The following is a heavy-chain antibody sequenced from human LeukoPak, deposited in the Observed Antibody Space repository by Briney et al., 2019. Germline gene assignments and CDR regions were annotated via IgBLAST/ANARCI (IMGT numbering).Heavy chain of an antibody. D-gene: IGHD2-15*01. J-gene: IGHJ6*03. CDR3: ARVHCSGGSCRVNYYMDV. CDR1: GGSTSSYY. V-gene: IGHV4-59*01. CDR2: IYYSGSS. Sequence: ASETLSLTCTVSGGSTSSYYWSWIRQPPGKGLEWIGYIYYSGSSNYNPSLKSRVTISVDTSKKQFSLKLSSVTAAGSAVSYCARVHCSGGSCRVNYYMDVWGKGTTVTVSS.